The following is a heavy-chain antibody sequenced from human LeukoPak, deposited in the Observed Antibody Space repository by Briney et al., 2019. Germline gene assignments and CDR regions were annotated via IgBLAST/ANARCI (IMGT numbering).Heavy chain of an antibody. CDR3: ARGFYDSRGYSTPFYL. Sequence: SETLSLTCTVSGGSISSSSYFWGWIRQPPGKGLEWIGYIYYTGSTNYNPSLESRVTMSVDTSKNQVSLRLSSVTAADTAMYYCARGFYDSRGYSTPFYLWGQGTLVTVSP. J-gene: IGHJ5*02. CDR2: IYYTGST. CDR1: GGSISSSSYF. V-gene: IGHV4-61*05. D-gene: IGHD3-22*01.